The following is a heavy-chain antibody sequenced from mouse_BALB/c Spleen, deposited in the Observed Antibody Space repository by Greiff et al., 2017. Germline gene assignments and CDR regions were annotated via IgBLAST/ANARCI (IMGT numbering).Heavy chain of an antibody. CDR3: AKYDYDGAY. CDR2: IWAGGST. Sequence: VKLQESGPGLVAPSQSLSITCTVSGFSLTSYGVHWVRQPPGKGLEWLGVIWAGGSTNYNSALMSRLSISKDNSKSQVFLKMNSLQTDDTAMYYCAKYDYDGAYWGQGTLVTVSA. V-gene: IGHV2-9*02. CDR1: GFSLTSYG. J-gene: IGHJ3*01. D-gene: IGHD2-4*01.